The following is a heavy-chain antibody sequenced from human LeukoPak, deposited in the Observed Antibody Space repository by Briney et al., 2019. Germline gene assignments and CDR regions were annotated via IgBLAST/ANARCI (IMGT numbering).Heavy chain of an antibody. CDR2: ISYDGSNK. CDR3: AKEIWPTVTTPGWTYFDY. Sequence: GGSLRLSCAASGFTFSSYGMHWVRQAPGKGLEWVAVISYDGSNKYYADSVKGRFTISRDNSKNTLYLQMNSLRAEDTAVYYCAKEIWPTVTTPGWTYFDYWGQGALVTVSS. J-gene: IGHJ4*02. CDR1: GFTFSSYG. V-gene: IGHV3-30*18. D-gene: IGHD4-17*01.